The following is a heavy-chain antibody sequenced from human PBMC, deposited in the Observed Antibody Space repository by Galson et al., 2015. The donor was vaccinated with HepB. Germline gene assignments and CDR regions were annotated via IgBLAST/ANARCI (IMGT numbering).Heavy chain of an antibody. D-gene: IGHD3-22*01. Sequence: SLRLSCAASGFTFSSYWMSWVRQAPGKGLEWVANIKQDGSEKYYVDSVKGRFTISRDNAKNSLYLQMNSLRAEDTAVYYCASWPGIGYPGVYFDYWGQGTLVTVSS. CDR2: IKQDGSEK. V-gene: IGHV3-7*03. J-gene: IGHJ4*02. CDR3: ASWPGIGYPGVYFDY. CDR1: GFTFSSYW.